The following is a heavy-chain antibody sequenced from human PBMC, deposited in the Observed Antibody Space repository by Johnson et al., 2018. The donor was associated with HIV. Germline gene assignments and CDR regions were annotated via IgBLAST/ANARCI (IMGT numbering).Heavy chain of an antibody. Sequence: VQLVESGGGVVQPGGSLRLSCAASGFTFSSYGMHWVRQAPGKGLEWVSGINWNGGSRGYADSLMGRFTISRDNAKKSLYLQMNSLRGEDTALYYCARVRLSGSYQGDAFDIWGQGTIVTVSS. D-gene: IGHD1-26*01. CDR2: INWNGGSR. CDR3: ARVRLSGSYQGDAFDI. CDR1: GFTFSSYG. J-gene: IGHJ3*02. V-gene: IGHV3-20*04.